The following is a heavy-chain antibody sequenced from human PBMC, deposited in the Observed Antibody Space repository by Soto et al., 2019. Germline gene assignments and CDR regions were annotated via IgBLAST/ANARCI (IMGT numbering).Heavy chain of an antibody. CDR1: GFSFSTSA. Sequence: GGSLRLSCAASGFSFSTSAMSWVRQAPGKGLEWVSTITGSGGSIYYADSVKGRLSISRDNSKNTLYLQMNSLRAEDTAVYYCAKRDVQKYFDYWGQGTLVTVSS. CDR3: AKRDVQKYFDY. J-gene: IGHJ4*02. V-gene: IGHV3-23*01. CDR2: ITGSGGSI.